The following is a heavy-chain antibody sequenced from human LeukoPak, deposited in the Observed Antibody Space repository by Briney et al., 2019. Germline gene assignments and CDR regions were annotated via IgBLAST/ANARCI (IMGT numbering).Heavy chain of an antibody. CDR3: APIIVVVITTFDY. D-gene: IGHD3-22*01. Sequence: PGGSLRLSCVVSGITLSNYGMSWVRQAPGEGLEWVSGISERGGSTNYADSVKGRFTISRDNSKNTLYLQMNSLRAEDTAVYYCAPIIVVVITTFDYWGQGTLVTVSS. CDR1: GITLSNYG. CDR2: ISERGGST. V-gene: IGHV3-23*01. J-gene: IGHJ4*02.